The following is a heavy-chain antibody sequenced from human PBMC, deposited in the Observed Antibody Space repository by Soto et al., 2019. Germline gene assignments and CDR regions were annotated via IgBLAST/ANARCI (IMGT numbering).Heavy chain of an antibody. CDR2: IYNIGST. D-gene: IGHD3-22*01. Sequence: SETLSLTCTVSGGFISGYYWSLLRQPPGKGLEWIGYIYNIGSTNYNPSLRSRVTMSIDTSQEQFSLKLSSVTATDTAVYYCARGEYYDTSVDYWGQGTLVTVSS. CDR1: GGFISGYY. CDR3: ARGEYYDTSVDY. V-gene: IGHV4-59*08. J-gene: IGHJ4*02.